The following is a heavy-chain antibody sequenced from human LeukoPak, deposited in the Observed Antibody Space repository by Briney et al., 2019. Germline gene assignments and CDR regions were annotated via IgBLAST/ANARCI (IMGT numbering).Heavy chain of an antibody. J-gene: IGHJ4*02. CDR3: AKTLNMVRGVTTDY. CDR2: IRSDGNNK. Sequence: GGSLRLSCAASGFTFSSYNMNWVRQAPGKGLEWVAFIRSDGNNKYYADSVKGRFTISRDNSKNTLYLQMNSLRAEDTAVYYCAKTLNMVRGVTTDYWGQGTLVTVSS. D-gene: IGHD3-10*01. CDR1: GFTFSSYN. V-gene: IGHV3-30*02.